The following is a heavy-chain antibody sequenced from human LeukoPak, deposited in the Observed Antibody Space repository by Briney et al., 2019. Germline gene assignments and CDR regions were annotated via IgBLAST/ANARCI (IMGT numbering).Heavy chain of an antibody. CDR1: GDSVSSSISS. CDR2: IYYSGST. J-gene: IGHJ4*02. Sequence: PSETLSLTCTVSGDSVSSSISSWGWIRQPPGKGLEWIGSIYYSGSTHYNPSLKSRVTISVDTSKNQFSLKLSSVTAADTAVYYCARNHTHEGYGYYFDYWGQGTLITVSS. CDR3: ARNHTHEGYGYYFDY. V-gene: IGHV4-39*01. D-gene: IGHD5-18*01.